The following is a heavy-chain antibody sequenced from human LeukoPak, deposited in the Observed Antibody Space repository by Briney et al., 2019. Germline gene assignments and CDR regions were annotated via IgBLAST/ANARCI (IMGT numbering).Heavy chain of an antibody. V-gene: IGHV1-69*13. CDR3: AKEGYDSSGLDY. J-gene: IGHJ4*02. Sequence: ASVKVSCKASGGTFSSYAISWVRQAPGQGLEWMGGIVPIFGTANYAQKFQGRVTITADESTSTAYMELSSLRTEDTALYYCAKEGYDSSGLDYWGQGTLVTVSS. D-gene: IGHD3-22*01. CDR2: IVPIFGTA. CDR1: GGTFSSYA.